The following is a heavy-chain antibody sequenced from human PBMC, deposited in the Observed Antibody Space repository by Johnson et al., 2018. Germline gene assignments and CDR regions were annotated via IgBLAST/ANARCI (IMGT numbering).Heavy chain of an antibody. CDR2: ISESNGRT. Sequence: EVQLVETGGGLVQPGGSLRLSCAASGITFSSYGMNWVRQPPGKGLEWVSGISESNGRTYYADSVKGRFTISRDNSKNTLFLQMNSLRAEDKARYYCAKDRKYCSGGSCYLTAFQNWGQGTLVTVSS. V-gene: IGHV3-23*04. D-gene: IGHD2-15*01. CDR3: AKDRKYCSGGSCYLTAFQN. CDR1: GITFSSYG. J-gene: IGHJ1*01.